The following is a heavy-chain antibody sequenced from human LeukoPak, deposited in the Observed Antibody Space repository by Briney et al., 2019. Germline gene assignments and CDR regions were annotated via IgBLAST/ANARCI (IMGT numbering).Heavy chain of an antibody. Sequence: ASVKVSCKASGGTFSSYAISWVRQAPGQGLEWMGGIIPIFGTANHAQKFQGRVTITADESTSTAYMELSSLRSEDTAVYYCANWGGDNWNDEKLDYWGQGTLVTVSS. CDR3: ANWGGDNWNDEKLDY. CDR2: IIPIFGTA. V-gene: IGHV1-69*13. CDR1: GGTFSSYA. J-gene: IGHJ4*02. D-gene: IGHD1-20*01.